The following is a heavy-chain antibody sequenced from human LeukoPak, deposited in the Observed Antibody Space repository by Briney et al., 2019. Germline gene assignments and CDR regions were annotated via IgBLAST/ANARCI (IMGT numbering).Heavy chain of an antibody. CDR1: GYTFTGYY. Sequence: ASVKVSCKASGYTFTGYYMHWVRQAPGQGLEWMGWINPNSGGTNYAQKFQGRVTMTRDTSISTAYMELSRLRSDDTAVYYCGRGGGGWVVRTLTGTTGMDVWGQGTTVTVSS. J-gene: IGHJ6*02. CDR2: INPNSGGT. CDR3: GRGGGGWVVRTLTGTTGMDV. D-gene: IGHD1-20*01. V-gene: IGHV1-2*02.